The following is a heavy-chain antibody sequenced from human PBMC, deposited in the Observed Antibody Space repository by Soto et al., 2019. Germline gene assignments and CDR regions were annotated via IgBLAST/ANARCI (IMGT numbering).Heavy chain of an antibody. CDR3: AKLHYYGSGSFALAT. CDR1: GFTFSSNA. CDR2: VSGDGYAS. J-gene: IGHJ4*03. Sequence: EVRLLESGGGLVQPGGSLRLSCAGSGFTFSSNAMSWVRQAPGKGLEWVSSVSGDGYASDYADSVKGRFTVSRHNSKNTLYLQMNSLRAEDTAVYYCAKLHYYGSGSFALATWGQGTLVTVSS. D-gene: IGHD3-10*01. V-gene: IGHV3-23*01.